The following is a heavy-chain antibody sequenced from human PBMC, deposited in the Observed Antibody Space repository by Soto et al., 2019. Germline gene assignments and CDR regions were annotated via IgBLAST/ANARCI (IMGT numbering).Heavy chain of an antibody. CDR3: ARGGGPIAARPDYYYYYGMDV. CDR1: GYTFTGYY. CDR2: INPNSGGT. J-gene: IGHJ6*02. D-gene: IGHD6-6*01. V-gene: IGHV1-2*04. Sequence: GASVKVSCKASGYTFTGYYMHWVRQAPGQGLEWMGWINPNSGGTNYAQKFQGWVTMTRDTSISTAYMELSRLRSDDTAVYYCARGGGPIAARPDYYYYYGMDVWGQGTTVTVSS.